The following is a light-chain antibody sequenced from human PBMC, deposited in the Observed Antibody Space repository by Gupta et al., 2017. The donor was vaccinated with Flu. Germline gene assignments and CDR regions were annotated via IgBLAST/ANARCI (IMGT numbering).Light chain of an antibody. CDR1: ILRKYY. V-gene: IGLV3-19*01. J-gene: IGLJ3*02. Sequence: SELTQDPVVSVALGQTVRITCQGDILRKYYPSWYQQKPGQAPILVIYGKNNRPSEIPDRFSGSTSGNTAALTITGAQAEEEADYYGYSRDRDNRGDIWVCGGGTKLTVL. CDR3: YSRDRDNRGDIWV. CDR2: GKN.